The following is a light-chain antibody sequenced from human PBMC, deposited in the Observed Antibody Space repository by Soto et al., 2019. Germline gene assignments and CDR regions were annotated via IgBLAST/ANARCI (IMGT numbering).Light chain of an antibody. Sequence: EIVLTQSPGTLSSSPGERATLSCRASQNVSSSHLAWYQHKPGHAPRLLIYGSSIRATGLPDRFSGSSAGTDFSLPISRLEPEDFVVYYCQQYGSSHSMTFGQGTKLEIK. CDR2: GSS. J-gene: IGKJ2*01. V-gene: IGKV3-20*01. CDR3: QQYGSSHSMT. CDR1: QNVSSSH.